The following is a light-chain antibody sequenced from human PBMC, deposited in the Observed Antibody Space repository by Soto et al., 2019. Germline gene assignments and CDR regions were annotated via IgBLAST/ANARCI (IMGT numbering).Light chain of an antibody. J-gene: IGLJ1*01. CDR1: STDVGGYNY. CDR2: EVN. Sequence: QSVLAQPSSVSGSPRQSITISCTGTSTDVGGYNYVSWYQHHPGKGPKLIIYEVNNRPSGVSDRFSGSKSGNKASLTISNLEAEDESDYYCGSYTSTDTPFVFGTGTKGTVL. V-gene: IGLV2-14*01. CDR3: GSYTSTDTPFV.